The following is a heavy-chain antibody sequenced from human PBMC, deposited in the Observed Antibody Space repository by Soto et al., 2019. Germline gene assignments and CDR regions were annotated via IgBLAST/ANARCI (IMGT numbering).Heavy chain of an antibody. CDR2: ISSTTNYI. J-gene: IGHJ4*02. CDR3: ARESEDLTSNFDY. V-gene: IGHV3-21*06. Sequence: EVQLVESGGGLVKPGGSLRLSCAASGFTFTRYSMNWVRQAPGKGLEWVSSISSTTNYIYYGDSMKGRFTISIDNAKNSPELEMNSLRAEDTAVYYWARESEDLTSNFDYWGQGALVTVSS. CDR1: GFTFTRYS.